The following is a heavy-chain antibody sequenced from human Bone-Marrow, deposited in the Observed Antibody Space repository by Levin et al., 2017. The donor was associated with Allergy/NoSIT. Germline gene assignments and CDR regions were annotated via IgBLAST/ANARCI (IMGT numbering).Heavy chain of an antibody. J-gene: IGHJ3*02. CDR2: IIGRAGST. D-gene: IGHD2-21*01. CDR3: AREKRRTNSHGGDVLDI. V-gene: IGHV3-23*01. Sequence: GESLKISCAASGFIFNNYAMNWVRQAPGKGLEWVSVIIGRAGSTDYADSVKGRFTISRDNSENMLYLQMHRLRAEDTALYYCAREKRRTNSHGGDVLDIWGQGTMVTVSS. CDR1: GFIFNNYA.